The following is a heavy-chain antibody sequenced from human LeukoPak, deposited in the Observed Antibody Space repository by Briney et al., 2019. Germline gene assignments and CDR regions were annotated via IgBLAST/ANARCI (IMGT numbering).Heavy chain of an antibody. CDR1: GYTFTSYG. CDR2: ISAYSGDT. CDR3: ARGGRYGDYVYDY. Sequence: ASVKVSCRASGYTFTSYGISWVRQAPGQGLEWMGWISAYSGDTNYAQKFQGRATMTTDTSTSTAYMELSSLRSEDTAVYYCARGGRYGDYVYDYWGQGTLVTVSS. V-gene: IGHV1-18*01. D-gene: IGHD4-17*01. J-gene: IGHJ4*02.